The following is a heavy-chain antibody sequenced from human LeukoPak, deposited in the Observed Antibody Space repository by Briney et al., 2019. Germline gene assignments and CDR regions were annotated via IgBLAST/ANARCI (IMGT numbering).Heavy chain of an antibody. CDR2: IYTSGST. CDR1: GGSFSGYY. J-gene: IGHJ3*02. D-gene: IGHD4-17*01. Sequence: SETLSLTCAVYGGSFSGYYWSWIRQPAGKGLEWIGRIYTSGSTNYNPSLKSRVTMSVDTSKNQFSLKLSSVTAADTAVYYCARGSMTTVVTLAGAFDIWGQGTMVTVSS. V-gene: IGHV4-59*10. CDR3: ARGSMTTVVTLAGAFDI.